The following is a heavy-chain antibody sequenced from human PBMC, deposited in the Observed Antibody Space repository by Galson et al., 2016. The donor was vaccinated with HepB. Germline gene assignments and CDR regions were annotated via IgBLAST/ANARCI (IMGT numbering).Heavy chain of an antibody. CDR3: ARGVTGTPYFDL. J-gene: IGHJ4*02. V-gene: IGHV4-59*01. CDR2: IYKSGST. Sequence: SETLSLTCNVSGGSISSYFWSWIRQSPGKGLEWIGYIYKSGSTNYSPSLKSRVTISVDTSKNQFSLKLRSVTAADTAFYYCARGVTGTPYFDLWGQGTLVTVSS. D-gene: IGHD2-21*02. CDR1: GGSISSYF.